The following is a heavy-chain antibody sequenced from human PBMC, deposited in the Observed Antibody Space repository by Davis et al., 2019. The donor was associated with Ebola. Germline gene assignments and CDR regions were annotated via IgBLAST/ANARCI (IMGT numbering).Heavy chain of an antibody. J-gene: IGHJ6*02. D-gene: IGHD3-22*01. CDR1: GYTFTGYY. V-gene: IGHV1/OR15-3*02. CDR3: ARDGTPYYYDSSGYYQLRYYYYYYGMDV. Sequence: ASVKVSCKASGYTFTGYYMHWVRQAPGQRLEWMGWINAGNGNTKYSQKFQGRVTITRDTSASTVYMELSSLRSEDTAVYYCARDGTPYYYDSSGYYQLRYYYYYYGMDVWGQGTTVTVSS. CDR2: INAGNGNT.